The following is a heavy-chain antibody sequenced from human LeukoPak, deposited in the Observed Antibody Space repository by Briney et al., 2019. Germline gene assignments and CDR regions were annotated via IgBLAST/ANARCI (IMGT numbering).Heavy chain of an antibody. J-gene: IGHJ4*02. CDR2: MNPNSGNT. CDR3: ARGGRHSYGKRGDY. Sequence: ASEKVSCKASGYTFTSYDINWVRQATGQGLEWMGWMNPNSGNTGYAQKFQGRVTITRNTSISTAYMELSSLRSEDTAVYYCARGGRHSYGKRGDYWGQGTLVTVSS. CDR1: GYTFTSYD. V-gene: IGHV1-8*03. D-gene: IGHD5-18*01.